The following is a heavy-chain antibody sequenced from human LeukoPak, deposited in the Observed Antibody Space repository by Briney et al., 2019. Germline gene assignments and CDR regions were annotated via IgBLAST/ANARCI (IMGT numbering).Heavy chain of an antibody. V-gene: IGHV3-23*01. D-gene: IGHD3-10*01. CDR3: FGSGSPFDY. J-gene: IGHJ4*02. CDR2: ISGSGGST. CDR1: GFTFSSYA. Sequence: PGGSLRLSCAASGFTFSSYAMSWVRQAPGKGLEWVSAISGSGGSTYYADSVKGRFTISRDNAKNSLYLQMNSLRAEDTAVYYCFGSGSPFDYWGQGTLVTVSS.